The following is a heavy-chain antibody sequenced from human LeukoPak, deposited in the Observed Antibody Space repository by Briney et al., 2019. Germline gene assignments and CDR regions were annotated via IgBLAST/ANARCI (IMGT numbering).Heavy chain of an antibody. CDR3: ARDYAGSSWPYYFDY. D-gene: IGHD6-13*01. CDR2: INPNSGGT. CDR1: GGTFSSYA. V-gene: IGHV1-2*02. Sequence: GASVKVSCKASGGTFSSYAISWVRQAPGQGLEWMGWINPNSGGTNYAQKFQGRVTMTRDTSISTAYMELSRLRSDDTAVYYCARDYAGSSWPYYFDYWGQGTLVTVSS. J-gene: IGHJ4*02.